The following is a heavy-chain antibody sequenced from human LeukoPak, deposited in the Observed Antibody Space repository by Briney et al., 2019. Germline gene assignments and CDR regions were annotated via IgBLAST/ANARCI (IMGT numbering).Heavy chain of an antibody. CDR3: ARGGTREVTTVTT. CDR1: GYTFTSYG. V-gene: IGHV1-69*05. Sequence: GASVKVSCKASGYTFTSYGISWVRQAPGQGLEWMGGIIPIFGTANYAQKFQGRVTITTDESTSTAYMELSSLRSEDTAVYYCARGGTREVTTVTTWGQGTLVTVSS. CDR2: IIPIFGTA. J-gene: IGHJ5*02. D-gene: IGHD4-17*01.